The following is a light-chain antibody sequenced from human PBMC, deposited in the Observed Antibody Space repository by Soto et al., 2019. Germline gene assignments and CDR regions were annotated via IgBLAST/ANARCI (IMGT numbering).Light chain of an antibody. J-gene: IGLJ2*01. CDR2: SSN. CDR3: AAWDDSLNGVA. Sequence: QSVLTQPPSASGTPGQRVTISCSGSSSNIGSYTINWYQQLPGTAPKLLIYSSNQRPSGVPDRFSGSKSGTSASLAISGLQSEDEADYYCAAWDDSLNGVAFGGGTKLTV. V-gene: IGLV1-44*01. CDR1: SSNIGSYT.